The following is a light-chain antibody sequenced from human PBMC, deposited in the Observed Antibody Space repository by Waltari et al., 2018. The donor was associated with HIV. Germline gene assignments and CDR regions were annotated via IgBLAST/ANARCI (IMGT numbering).Light chain of an antibody. CDR2: GAS. V-gene: IGKV3-15*01. J-gene: IGKJ1*01. CDR1: QLVSSN. Sequence: EIVITQSPATLSVSPGERATLYCRASQLVSSNLAWYQQKPGQAPRLLIYGASTRATGIPARFSGSGSGTEFTLTISSLQSEDFAGCYCQQYNNWPTFGQGTKVEIK. CDR3: QQYNNWPT.